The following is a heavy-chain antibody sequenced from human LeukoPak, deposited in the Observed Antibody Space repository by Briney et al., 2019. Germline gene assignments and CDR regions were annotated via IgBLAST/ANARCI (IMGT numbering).Heavy chain of an antibody. CDR3: AKGGHYSFFDY. Sequence: PGGSLRLSCAASGFTVNNNYMTWVRQAPGKGLEWVSVLYSNSITYYADSVKGRFTISRDNSKNTHYLQMSSLRAEDTGIYYCAKGGHYSFFDYWGQGTLVTVSS. CDR1: GFTVNNNY. V-gene: IGHV3-53*01. J-gene: IGHJ4*02. CDR2: LYSNSIT. D-gene: IGHD4-11*01.